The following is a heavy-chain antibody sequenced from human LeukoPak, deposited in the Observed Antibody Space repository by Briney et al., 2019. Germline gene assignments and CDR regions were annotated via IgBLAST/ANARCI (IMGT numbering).Heavy chain of an antibody. CDR2: IYYSGST. Sequence: PSETLSLTCTVSGGSISSYYWSWIRQPPGKGLEWIGYIYYSGSTNYNPSLKSRVTISVDTSKNQFSLKLSSVTAADTAVYYCARGPVRITIFGVVIRSPLDPWGQGTLVTVSS. CDR1: GGSISSYY. J-gene: IGHJ5*02. CDR3: ARGPVRITIFGVVIRSPLDP. D-gene: IGHD3-3*01. V-gene: IGHV4-59*01.